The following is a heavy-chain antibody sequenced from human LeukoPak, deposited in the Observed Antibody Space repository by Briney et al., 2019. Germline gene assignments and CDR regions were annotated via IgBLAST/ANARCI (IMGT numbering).Heavy chain of an antibody. D-gene: IGHD3-3*01. J-gene: IGHJ4*02. V-gene: IGHV4-34*01. CDR1: GGSFSAYS. CDR3: ARGRPLYYDFWSGYSDY. Sequence: SETLSLTCAVYGGSFSAYSWSWIRQPPGKGLEWIGEINHSGSTNYNPSLKSRVTISVDTSKNQFSLKLSSVTAADTAVYYCARGRPLYYDFWSGYSDYWGQGTLVTVSS. CDR2: INHSGST.